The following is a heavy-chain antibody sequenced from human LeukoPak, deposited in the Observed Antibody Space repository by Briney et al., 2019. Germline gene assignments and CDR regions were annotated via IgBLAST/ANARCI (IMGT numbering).Heavy chain of an antibody. V-gene: IGHV3-23*01. J-gene: IGHJ4*02. CDR2: ISDSGGTT. CDR3: AKDLKQLANFDY. Sequence: GGSLRLSCAASGFTFRTYGMSWVRQAPGKGLEWVSGISDSGGTTYYADSVKGRFTISRDNPKNTLYLQMNSLRAEVTAVYYCAKDLKQLANFDYWGQGTLVSVSS. CDR1: GFTFRTYG. D-gene: IGHD6-6*01.